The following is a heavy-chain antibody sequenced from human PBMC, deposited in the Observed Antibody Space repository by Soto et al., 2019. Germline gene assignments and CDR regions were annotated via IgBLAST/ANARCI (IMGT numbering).Heavy chain of an antibody. CDR1: GFTFSDHG. Sequence: VGSLRLSCTASGFTFSDHGMHWVRQAPGKGLEWVSSISGSVGSTFYADSVKGRFTISRDNSMNTLYLQMNSLRAEDTAVYYCAKDRTIASRNFDSWGQGALVTVSS. CDR3: AKDRTIASRNFDS. J-gene: IGHJ4*02. CDR2: ISGSVGST. V-gene: IGHV3-23*01. D-gene: IGHD6-6*01.